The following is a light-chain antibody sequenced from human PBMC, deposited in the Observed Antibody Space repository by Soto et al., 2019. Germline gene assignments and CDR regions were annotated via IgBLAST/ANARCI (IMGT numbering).Light chain of an antibody. Sequence: TKSPYCQCVDLGGRVIFTYRASQNIRTYLNWYQQKPGKVPDLLIYSASGLRSGVPSRFSGSGSVTDFTLSISSLQPEDRQTYCCHLRFCAPWTFGAGTKVDIK. J-gene: IGKJ3*01. CDR1: QNIRTY. CDR2: SAS. CDR3: HLRFCAPWT. V-gene: IGKV1-39*01.